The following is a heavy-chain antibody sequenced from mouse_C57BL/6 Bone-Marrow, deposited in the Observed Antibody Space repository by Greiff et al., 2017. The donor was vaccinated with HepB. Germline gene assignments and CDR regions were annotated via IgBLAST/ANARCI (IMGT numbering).Heavy chain of an antibody. D-gene: IGHD2-2*01. CDR2: ISGGGGNT. CDR1: GFTFSSYT. J-gene: IGHJ4*01. Sequence: EVHLVESGGGLVKPGGSLKLSCAASGFTFSSYTMSWVRQTPEKRLEWVATISGGGGNTYYPDSVKGRFTISRDNAKNTLYLQMSSLRSEDTALYYCASLLWLRRDYAMDYWGQGTSVTVSS. CDR3: ASLLWLRRDYAMDY. V-gene: IGHV5-9*01.